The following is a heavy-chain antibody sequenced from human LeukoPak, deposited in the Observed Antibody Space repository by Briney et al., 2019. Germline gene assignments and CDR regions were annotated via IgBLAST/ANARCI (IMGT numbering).Heavy chain of an antibody. CDR3: ARDHYDYVWGSYRQTHYFDY. J-gene: IGHJ4*02. CDR1: GFTFDDYG. CDR2: INWNGGST. V-gene: IGHV3-20*04. D-gene: IGHD3-16*02. Sequence: GGSLRLSCAASGFTFDDYGMSWVRQAPGKGLEWVSGINWNGGSTGYADSVKGRFTISRDNAKNSLYLQMNSLRAEDTAVYYCARDHYDYVWGSYRQTHYFDYWGQGTLVTVSS.